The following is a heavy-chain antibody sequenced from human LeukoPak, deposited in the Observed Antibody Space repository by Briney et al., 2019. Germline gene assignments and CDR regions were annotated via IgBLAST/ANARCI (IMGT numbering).Heavy chain of an antibody. CDR1: GGTFSSYA. D-gene: IGHD3-10*01. J-gene: IGHJ3*02. CDR3: ARPKLTMVRGVYSLGAFDI. Sequence: SVKVSCKASGGTFSSYAISWVRQAPGQGLEWMGGIIPIFGTANYAQKFQGRVTITTDETTSTAYMELSSLRSEDTAVYYCARPKLTMVRGVYSLGAFDIRGQGTMVTVSS. V-gene: IGHV1-69*05. CDR2: IIPIFGTA.